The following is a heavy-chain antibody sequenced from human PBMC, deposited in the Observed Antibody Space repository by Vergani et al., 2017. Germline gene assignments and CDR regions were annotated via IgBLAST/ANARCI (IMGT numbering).Heavy chain of an antibody. V-gene: IGHV4-39*01. Sequence: QLQLQESGPGLVKPSETLSLTCTVSGGSISSSSYYWGWLRQPPGKGLEWIGSIYYSGSTYYNPSLKSRVTISVDTSKNQFSLKLSSVTAADTAVYYCGLMWVRAATRGWFDPWGQGTLVTVSS. J-gene: IGHJ5*02. CDR2: IYYSGST. CDR3: GLMWVRAATRGWFDP. D-gene: IGHD2-2*01. CDR1: GGSISSSSYY.